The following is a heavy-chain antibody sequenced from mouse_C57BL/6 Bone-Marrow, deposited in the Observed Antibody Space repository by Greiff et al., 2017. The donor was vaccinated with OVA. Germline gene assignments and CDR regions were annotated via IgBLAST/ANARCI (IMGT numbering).Heavy chain of an antibody. CDR3: ARRYYGSSWYFDV. Sequence: QVQLQQPGAELVKPGASVKMSCKASGYTFTSYWITWVKQRPGQGLEWIGDIYPGSGSTNYNEQFKSKATLTVDTSSSTAYMQLSSLTSENSAVYYCARRYYGSSWYFDVWGTGTTVTVSS. CDR2: IYPGSGST. V-gene: IGHV1-55*01. CDR1: GYTFTSYW. D-gene: IGHD1-1*01. J-gene: IGHJ1*03.